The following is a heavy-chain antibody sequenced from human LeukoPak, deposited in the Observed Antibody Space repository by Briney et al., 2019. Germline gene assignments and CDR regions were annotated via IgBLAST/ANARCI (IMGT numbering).Heavy chain of an antibody. Sequence: GGSLRLSCAVSGFTVSSSFMSWVGQAPGKGPEWVSVIYTSVITYYADSVRGRFTISRDNSKNTLYLQMDSLTAEDTAVYYCAREDAGGTYSFDYWGQGTLVTVSS. CDR3: AREDAGGTYSFDY. CDR2: IYTSVIT. V-gene: IGHV3-66*01. CDR1: GFTVSSSF. J-gene: IGHJ4*02. D-gene: IGHD1-26*01.